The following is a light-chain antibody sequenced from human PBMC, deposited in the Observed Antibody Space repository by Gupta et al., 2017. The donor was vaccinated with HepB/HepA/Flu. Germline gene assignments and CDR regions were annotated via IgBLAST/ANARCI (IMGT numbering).Light chain of an antibody. V-gene: IGKV3-15*01. Sequence: EIVMTQSPDTLSVSPGERATLSCRASHTVLSNLAWYQHKPGQAPRLLIYRASIRATGIPDRFSGSGSGTEFTLTISSLQSEDFAVYYCQQYNNWPTWTFGQGTKVEIK. CDR3: QQYNNWPTWT. CDR1: HTVLSN. J-gene: IGKJ1*01. CDR2: RAS.